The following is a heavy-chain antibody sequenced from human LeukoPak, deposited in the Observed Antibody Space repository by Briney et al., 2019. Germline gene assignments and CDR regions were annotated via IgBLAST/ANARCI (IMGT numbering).Heavy chain of an antibody. Sequence: PGGSLRLPCTGSGFGFSSYVMYWVRQAPGKGLKYVSSISSNGGNTYYANSVKGRVTISRDNSKNTLYLQMDSLRAEDMAVYYCASQDGFDIWGQGTMVTVSS. J-gene: IGHJ3*02. CDR1: GFGFSSYV. V-gene: IGHV3-64*01. CDR2: ISSNGGNT. CDR3: ASQDGFDI.